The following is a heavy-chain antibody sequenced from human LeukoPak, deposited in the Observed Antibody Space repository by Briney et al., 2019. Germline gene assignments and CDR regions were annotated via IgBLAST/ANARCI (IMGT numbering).Heavy chain of an antibody. Sequence: GASVKVSCKASGGTFSSYAISWLRQAPGQGLEWMGRIIPIFGTANYAQKFQGRVTITTDESTSTAYMELSSLRSEDTAVYYCASSTYYYDSSGDLRGYWGQGTLVTVSS. J-gene: IGHJ4*02. CDR1: GGTFSSYA. V-gene: IGHV1-69*05. CDR2: IIPIFGTA. CDR3: ASSTYYYDSSGDLRGY. D-gene: IGHD3-22*01.